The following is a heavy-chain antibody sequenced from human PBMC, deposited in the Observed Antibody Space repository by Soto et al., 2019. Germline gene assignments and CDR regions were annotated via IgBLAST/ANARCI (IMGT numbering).Heavy chain of an antibody. V-gene: IGHV3-21*01. Sequence: GGSLRLSCAASGFTFSSYSMNWVRQAPGKGLEWVSSISSSSSYIYYADSVKGRFTISRDNAKNSLYLQMNSLRAEDTAVYYCAREGPDSEYLSFAIWGQGTMVTVSS. D-gene: IGHD4-4*01. CDR1: GFTFSSYS. CDR3: AREGPDSEYLSFAI. J-gene: IGHJ3*02. CDR2: ISSSSSYI.